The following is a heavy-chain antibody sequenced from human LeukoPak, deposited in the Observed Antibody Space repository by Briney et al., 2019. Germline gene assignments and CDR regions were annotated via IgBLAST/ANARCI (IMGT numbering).Heavy chain of an antibody. CDR2: IIPISGAA. D-gene: IGHD4-23*01. V-gene: IGHV1-69*13. Sequence: SVKVSCKAVGDTFSIYGISWVRQAPGQGLEWMGGIIPISGAAEYAQKFQGRVTITADEPTTTAYMELTSLTSDDTAVYYCARDLDYGGNLGSFDYWGQGTLVTVSS. J-gene: IGHJ4*02. CDR3: ARDLDYGGNLGSFDY. CDR1: GDTFSIYG.